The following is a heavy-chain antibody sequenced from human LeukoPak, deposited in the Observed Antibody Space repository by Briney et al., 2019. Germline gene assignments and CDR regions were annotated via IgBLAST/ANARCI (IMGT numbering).Heavy chain of an antibody. V-gene: IGHV4-59*08. CDR2: IYYSGST. Sequence: SETLSLACTVSGGSISSYYWSWIRQPPGNGLEWIGYIYYSGSTNYNPSLKSRVTISVDTSKNQFSLKLSSVTAADTAVYYCARHYPYGGKNQYFQHWGQGTLVTVTS. D-gene: IGHD4-23*01. J-gene: IGHJ1*01. CDR1: GGSISSYY. CDR3: ARHYPYGGKNQYFQH.